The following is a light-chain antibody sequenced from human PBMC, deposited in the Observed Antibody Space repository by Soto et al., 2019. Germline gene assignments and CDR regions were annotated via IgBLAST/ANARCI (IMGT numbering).Light chain of an antibody. CDR3: AAWDDSLNGYV. CDR2: NNN. Sequence: QAVVTQPPSASGTPGQGVPISCSGITSNIGSNTVNWYQQLPGTAPKLLIYNNNQRPSGVPDRFSGSKSGTSASLAIGGLQSGDEADYYCAAWDDSLNGYVFGTGTKVTVL. CDR1: TSNIGSNT. V-gene: IGLV1-44*01. J-gene: IGLJ1*01.